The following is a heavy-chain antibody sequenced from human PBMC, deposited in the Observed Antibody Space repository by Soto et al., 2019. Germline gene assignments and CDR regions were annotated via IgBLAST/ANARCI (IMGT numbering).Heavy chain of an antibody. CDR1: GYTFTSYG. CDR3: ARDLLRDTAMVMVWFDP. D-gene: IGHD5-18*01. V-gene: IGHV1-18*01. J-gene: IGHJ5*02. CDR2: ISAYNGNT. Sequence: GASVKVSCKASGYTFTSYGISWVRQAPGQGLEWMGWISAYNGNTNYAQKLQGRVTMTTDTSTSTAYMELRSLRSDDTAVYYCARDLLRDTAMVMVWFDPWGQGTLVTVSS.